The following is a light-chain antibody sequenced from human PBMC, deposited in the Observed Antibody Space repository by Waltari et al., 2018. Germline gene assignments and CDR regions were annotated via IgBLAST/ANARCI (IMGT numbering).Light chain of an antibody. CDR2: KTS. Sequence: DIQMTPFPSTLSASVGDSVTITCRASQSINTWLAWYQQKPGKAPNLLIYKTSTLESGVPSRFTGSGSGTEFTLTIDSLQPDDFATYYCQQYNSYSNTFGQGTKVEIK. J-gene: IGKJ2*01. V-gene: IGKV1-5*03. CDR3: QQYNSYSNT. CDR1: QSINTW.